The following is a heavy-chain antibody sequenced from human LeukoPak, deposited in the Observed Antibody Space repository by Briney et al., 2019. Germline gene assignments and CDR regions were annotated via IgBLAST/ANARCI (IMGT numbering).Heavy chain of an antibody. CDR3: ARSKGLTGGGVDV. D-gene: IGHD3-9*01. V-gene: IGHV3-11*01. CDR1: GFTFSDYN. J-gene: IGHJ6*02. Sequence: GGSLRLSCAASGFTFSDYNMNWVRQAPGKGLEWVSYITNGGSTIHHADSVKGRFTISRDNAKKTPYLQMNSLRAEDTAVYYCARSKGLTGGGVDVWGQGTTVTVSS. CDR2: ITNGGSTI.